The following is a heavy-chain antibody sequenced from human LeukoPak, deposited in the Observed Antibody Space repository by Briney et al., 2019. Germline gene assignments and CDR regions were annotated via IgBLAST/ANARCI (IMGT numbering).Heavy chain of an antibody. D-gene: IGHD4-17*01. J-gene: IGHJ6*02. CDR3: AKDMTTVTTGYWYYYYYGMDV. Sequence: GGSLRLSCAASGFTFSSYAMSWVRQAPGKGLEWVSAISGSGGSTYYADSVKGRFTISRVNSKNTLYLQMNSLRAEDTAVYYCAKDMTTVTTGYWYYYYYGMDVWGQGTTVTVSS. CDR2: ISGSGGST. V-gene: IGHV3-23*01. CDR1: GFTFSSYA.